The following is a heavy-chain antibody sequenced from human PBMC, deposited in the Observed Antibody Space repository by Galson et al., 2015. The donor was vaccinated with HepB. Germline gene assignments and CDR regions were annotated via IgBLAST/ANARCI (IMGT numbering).Heavy chain of an antibody. CDR1: GFTFSSYA. D-gene: IGHD2-8*01. J-gene: IGHJ6*02. Sequence: SLRLSCAASGFTFSSYAMHWVRQAPGKGLEWVAVISYDGSNKYYADSVKGRFTISRDNSKNTLYLQMNSLRAEDTAVYYCARAFGVSDYYYGMDVWGQGTTVTVSS. CDR3: ARAFGVSDYYYGMDV. V-gene: IGHV3-30-3*01. CDR2: ISYDGSNK.